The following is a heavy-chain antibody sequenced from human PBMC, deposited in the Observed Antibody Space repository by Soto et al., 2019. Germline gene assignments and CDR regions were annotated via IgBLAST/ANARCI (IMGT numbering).Heavy chain of an antibody. V-gene: IGHV4-4*02. J-gene: IGHJ4*02. D-gene: IGHD3-3*01. CDR1: GGSISSNNW. Sequence: QVQLQESGPGLVKPSETLSLTCAVSGGSISSNNWWSWVRQAPGKGLEWIGEIYHIGRTSYNTSLRSRVKMSVDKSKNQVSLIVTSVTAAYTAVYYCTKAGSGHPYYSDNWGPGTLVTVSS. CDR2: IYHIGRT. CDR3: TKAGSGHPYYSDN.